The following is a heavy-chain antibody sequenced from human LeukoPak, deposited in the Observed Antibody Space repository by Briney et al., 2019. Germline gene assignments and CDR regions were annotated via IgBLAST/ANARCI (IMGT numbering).Heavy chain of an antibody. J-gene: IGHJ4*02. V-gene: IGHV1-18*01. D-gene: IGHD6-13*01. CDR2: ISAYNVNT. Sequence: GASVKVSCKASGYTFANFGINWVRQAPGQGLEWIGWISAYNVNTNYTQKFQGRVTMTRDTSISTAYMELSRLRSDDTAVYYCARASFRGVIAAALGYWGQGTLVTVSS. CDR1: GYTFANFG. CDR3: ARASFRGVIAAALGY.